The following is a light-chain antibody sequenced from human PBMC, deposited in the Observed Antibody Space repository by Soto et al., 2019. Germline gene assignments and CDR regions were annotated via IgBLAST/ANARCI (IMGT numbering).Light chain of an antibody. CDR1: ESIGRS. V-gene: IGKV3-11*01. J-gene: IGKJ1*01. CDR3: LQRSDWRT. Sequence: IVLTQSPVSLSLSPGERATLSCRASESIGRSLAWYQQRPGQAPRLLIYDASNRATGIPARFSGSGSGTDFTLTSSRLELEDFAVYYCLQRSDWRTFGRGTKVEIK. CDR2: DAS.